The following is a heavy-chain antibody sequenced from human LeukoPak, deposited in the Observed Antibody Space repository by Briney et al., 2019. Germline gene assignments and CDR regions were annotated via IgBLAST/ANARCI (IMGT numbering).Heavy chain of an antibody. CDR1: GYTFTGYY. D-gene: IGHD1-26*01. Sequence: ASVKVSCKASGYTFTGYYMHWGRQAPGQGLEWMGWINPNSGGTNYAQKFQGRVTMTRDTSISTAYMELSRLTSDDTAVYYCARGVGSYYMPDPWGQGTLVTVSS. V-gene: IGHV1-2*02. CDR3: ARGVGSYYMPDP. CDR2: INPNSGGT. J-gene: IGHJ5*02.